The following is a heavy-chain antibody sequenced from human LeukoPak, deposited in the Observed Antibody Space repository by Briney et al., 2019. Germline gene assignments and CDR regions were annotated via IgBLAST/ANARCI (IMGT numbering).Heavy chain of an antibody. CDR3: AADREGYSSGWCYFDY. CDR1: GFTFTSSA. J-gene: IGHJ4*02. D-gene: IGHD6-19*01. V-gene: IGHV1-58*01. CDR2: IVVGSGNT. Sequence: SVTVSCTASGFTFTSSAVQWVRQARGQRLEWIGWIVVGSGNTNYAQKFQERVTITRDMSTSTAYMELSSLRSEDTAVYYCAADREGYSSGWCYFDYWGQGTLVTVSS.